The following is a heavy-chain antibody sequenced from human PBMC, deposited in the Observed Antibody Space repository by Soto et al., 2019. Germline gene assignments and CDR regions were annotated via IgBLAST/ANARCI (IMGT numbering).Heavy chain of an antibody. CDR1: GFSFENDG. V-gene: IGHV3-33*06. D-gene: IGHD5-12*01. CDR3: ANLWGDGYNLGQDYNGMDV. J-gene: IGHJ6*02. Sequence: QVQIVESGGGVVQPGRSLRLSCAASGFSFENDGMHWVRQAPGGGLEWVAIIWYDGSLQYYAAAVKGRFTISRDNSKNTLYLEMNSLRAEDTAVYYCANLWGDGYNLGQDYNGMDVWGQGTTVIVSS. CDR2: IWYDGSLQ.